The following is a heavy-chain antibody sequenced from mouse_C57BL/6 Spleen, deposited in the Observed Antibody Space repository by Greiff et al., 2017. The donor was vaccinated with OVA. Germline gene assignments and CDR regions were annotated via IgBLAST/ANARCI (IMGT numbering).Heavy chain of an antibody. V-gene: IGHV1-53*01. CDR3: AKSITTVDFDY. CDR2: INPSNGGT. Sequence: QVQLQQPGTELVKPGASVKLSCKASGYTFTSYWMHWVKQRPGQGLEWIGNINPSNGGTKYTEKFKSKATLTVDKSSSTAYMQLSSLTSEDSAVYYCAKSITTVDFDYWGQGTTPTVSS. D-gene: IGHD1-1*01. CDR1: GYTFTSYW. J-gene: IGHJ2*01.